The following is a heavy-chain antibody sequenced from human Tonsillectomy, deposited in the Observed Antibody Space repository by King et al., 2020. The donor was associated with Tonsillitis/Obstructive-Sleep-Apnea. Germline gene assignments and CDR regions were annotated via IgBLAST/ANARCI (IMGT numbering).Heavy chain of an antibody. CDR2: IYYSGST. CDR1: GGSISSSPYY. Sequence: QLQESGPGLVKPSETLALTCTVSGGSISSSPYYWGWIRQPPGKGLEWIGSIYYSGSTYYNPSLKSRVTISVDTSKNQFSLKLSSVTAADTAMYYCAREGEYSSTNYFDYWGQGTLVTGSS. J-gene: IGHJ4*02. D-gene: IGHD6-6*01. CDR3: AREGEYSSTNYFDY. V-gene: IGHV4-39*02.